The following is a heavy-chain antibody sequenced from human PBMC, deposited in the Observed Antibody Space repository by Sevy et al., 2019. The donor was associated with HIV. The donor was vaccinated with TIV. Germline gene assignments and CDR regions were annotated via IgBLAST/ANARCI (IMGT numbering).Heavy chain of an antibody. V-gene: IGHV3-30*18. D-gene: IGHD2-2*02. CDR1: GFTFNSYG. J-gene: IGHJ3*01. Sequence: GGSLRLSCAASGFTFNSYGLHWVRQAPGKGLEWVAVISYDGSQKFYSDSVKGRFTISRDNSQNTLFLQISSLRTDDTAVYYCAKNSIPRGVGSDTFDVCGQGTMVTVSS. CDR3: AKNSIPRGVGSDTFDV. CDR2: ISYDGSQK.